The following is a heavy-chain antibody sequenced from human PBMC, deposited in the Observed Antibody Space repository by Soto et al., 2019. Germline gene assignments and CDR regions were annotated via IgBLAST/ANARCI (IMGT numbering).Heavy chain of an antibody. J-gene: IGHJ6*02. CDR1: GDTLSELS. D-gene: IGHD1-26*01. CDR2: FDPEDGET. V-gene: IGHV1-24*01. CDR3: ARDMGIVGATYYYYGMDV. Sequence: ASVKVSCKVSGDTLSELSMYWVRQAPGKGLEWMGGFDPEDGETVYAQKFQGWVTMTRDTSISTAYMELSRLRSDDTAVYYCARDMGIVGATYYYYGMDVWGQGTTVTVSS.